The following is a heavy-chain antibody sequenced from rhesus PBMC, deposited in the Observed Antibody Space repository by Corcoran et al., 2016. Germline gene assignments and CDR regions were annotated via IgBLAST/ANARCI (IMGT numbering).Heavy chain of an antibody. V-gene: IGHV4S10*01. Sequence: QVQLQESGPGVVKPSETLSLTCAVSGGSISDSYRWSWIRQPPGKGLEWVGYISGGRPTPHSNPSLKSRAPISQDPSKTQFSLKLSSVTAADTAVYYCAAYSSWYGAFDFWGQGLRVTVSS. CDR2: ISGGRPTP. CDR1: GGSISDSYR. J-gene: IGHJ3*01. D-gene: IGHD6-13*01. CDR3: AAYSSWYGAFDF.